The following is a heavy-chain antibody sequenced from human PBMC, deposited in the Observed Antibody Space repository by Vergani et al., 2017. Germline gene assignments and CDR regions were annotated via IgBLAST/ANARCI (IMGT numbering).Heavy chain of an antibody. V-gene: IGHV1-69*06. J-gene: IGHJ4*02. CDR1: GGTFSSYA. Sequence: QVQLVQSGAEVKKPGSSVKVSCKASGGTFSSYAISWVRQAPGQGLEWMGGIIPIFGTANYAQKFQGRVTITADKSTSTAYMELSSLRSEDTAVYYCARSHLIYDSSGPLTPAAIDCWGQGTLVTVSS. CDR3: ARSHLIYDSSGPLTPAAIDC. D-gene: IGHD3-22*01. CDR2: IIPIFGTA.